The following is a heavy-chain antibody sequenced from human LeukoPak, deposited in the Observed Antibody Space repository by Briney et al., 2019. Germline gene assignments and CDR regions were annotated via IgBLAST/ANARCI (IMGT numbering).Heavy chain of an antibody. V-gene: IGHV1-69*05. CDR1: GGTFSSYA. Sequence: SVKVSCKASGGTFSSYAISWVRQAPGQGLEWMGRIIPIFGTANYAQKFQGRVTITTDESTSTAYMELSSLRSEDTAVYYCARGRPTGTTFWFDPWGQGTLVTVSS. CDR2: IIPIFGTA. CDR3: ARGRPTGTTFWFDP. J-gene: IGHJ5*02. D-gene: IGHD1-1*01.